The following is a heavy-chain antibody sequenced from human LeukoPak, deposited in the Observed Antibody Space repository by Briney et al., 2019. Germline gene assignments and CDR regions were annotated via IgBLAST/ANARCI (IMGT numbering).Heavy chain of an antibody. CDR3: ARDGSCSGGSCAMDGWFDP. Sequence: ASVKVSCKTSGYSFTSYGVTWVRQAPGQGLEWMGWIGGYTGHTNYVQKFQGRVTMTTDTSTSTAYMELRSLTSDDTAVYYCARDGSCSGGSCAMDGWFDPWGQGTLVTDSS. CDR2: IGGYTGHT. D-gene: IGHD2-15*01. V-gene: IGHV1-18*01. J-gene: IGHJ5*02. CDR1: GYSFTSYG.